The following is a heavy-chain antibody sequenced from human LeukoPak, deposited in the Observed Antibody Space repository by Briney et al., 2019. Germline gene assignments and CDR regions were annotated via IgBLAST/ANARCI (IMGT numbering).Heavy chain of an antibody. V-gene: IGHV3-23*01. D-gene: IGHD4-17*01. CDR1: GFTFSSYA. Sequence: GESLRLSCAASGFTFSSYAMSWVRQAPGKGLEWVSTISGSGHNTYYADSVQGRFTISRDNSKNTLFLQMNSLRAEDTAVYYCAKDPNGDYVGAFDMWGQGTMVTVSS. J-gene: IGHJ3*02. CDR2: ISGSGHNT. CDR3: AKDPNGDYVGAFDM.